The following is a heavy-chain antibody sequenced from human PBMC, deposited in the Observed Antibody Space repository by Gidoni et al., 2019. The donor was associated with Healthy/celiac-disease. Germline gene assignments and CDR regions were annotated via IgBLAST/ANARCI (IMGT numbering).Heavy chain of an antibody. D-gene: IGHD3-10*01. J-gene: IGHJ1*01. V-gene: IGHV1-2*02. CDR1: GYTFTGYY. CDR2: INPNSGGT. Sequence: QVQLVQSGAEVKKPGASVKVSCKASGYTFTGYYMHWVRQAPGQGLEWMGWINPNSGGTNYAQKFQGRVTMTRDTSISTAYMELSRLRSDDTAVYYCARSHTYYGSGSYAGFQHWGQGTLVTVSS. CDR3: ARSHTYYGSGSYAGFQH.